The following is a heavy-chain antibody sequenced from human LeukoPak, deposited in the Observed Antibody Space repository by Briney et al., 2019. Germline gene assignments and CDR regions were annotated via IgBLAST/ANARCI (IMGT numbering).Heavy chain of an antibody. V-gene: IGHV5-51*01. J-gene: IGHJ3*02. CDR1: GYSFTSYW. Sequence: GESLKTSCKGSGYSFTSYWIGWVRQMPGKGLEWMGLIYPGDSDTRYSPSFQGQVTISADKSISTAYLQWSSLKASDTAMYYCARRYSGTYFRLGTFDIWGQGTMVTVSS. CDR3: ARRYSGTYFRLGTFDI. D-gene: IGHD1-26*01. CDR2: IYPGDSDT.